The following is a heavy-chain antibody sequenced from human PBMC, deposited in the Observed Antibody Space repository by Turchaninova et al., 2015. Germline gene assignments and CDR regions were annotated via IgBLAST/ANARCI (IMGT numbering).Heavy chain of an antibody. CDR3: ARKTTDDDSFDI. CDR1: GGSISRGGYS. V-gene: IGHV4-30-2*01. J-gene: IGHJ3*02. Sequence: QLQLQESGSGLVKPSQTLSLTCAVSGGSISRGGYSWSWLRQPPGKGLEWLGYMYQSGSTYYNPSLKCRVTITGDRSKNQFSLGVSSVTAADTAIYYCARKTTDDDSFDIWGQGTLVTVSS. CDR2: MYQSGST. D-gene: IGHD1-1*01.